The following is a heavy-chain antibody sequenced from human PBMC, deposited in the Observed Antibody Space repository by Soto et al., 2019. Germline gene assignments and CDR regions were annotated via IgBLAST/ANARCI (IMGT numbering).Heavy chain of an antibody. CDR2: IYWDDDK. CDR1: GFSLSSTRVA. V-gene: IGHV2-5*02. D-gene: IGHD6-19*01. Sequence: QITLKESGPTLVKPTQTLTLTXXFSGFSLSSTRVAVGWIRQPPGKALEWLALIYWDDDKRYSSFLKSRLTTTKDTSKNQVVLTMSNMDPVDTARYYCAHIVVAGLGYDFDYWGQGTLVTVSS. J-gene: IGHJ4*02. CDR3: AHIVVAGLGYDFDY.